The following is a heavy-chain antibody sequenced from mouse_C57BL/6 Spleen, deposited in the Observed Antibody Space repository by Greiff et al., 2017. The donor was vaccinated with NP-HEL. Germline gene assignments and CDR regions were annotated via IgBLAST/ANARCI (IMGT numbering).Heavy chain of an antibody. CDR3: ASYYYDSSYVWYFDV. D-gene: IGHD1-1*01. V-gene: IGHV1-80*01. CDR2: IYPGGGYT. J-gene: IGHJ1*03. Sequence: QVQLKQSGAELVKPGASVKISCKASGYAFSSYWMNWVKQRPGKGLEWIGQIYPGGGYTNYNEKFKGKATLTADKSSSTAYMQLSSLTSEDSAVYFGASYYYDSSYVWYFDVWGTGTTVTVSS. CDR1: GYAFSSYW.